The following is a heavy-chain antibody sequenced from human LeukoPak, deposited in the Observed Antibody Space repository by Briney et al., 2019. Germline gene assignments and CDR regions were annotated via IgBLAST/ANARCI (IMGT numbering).Heavy chain of an antibody. CDR2: INPNSGGT. CDR1: GYTFTGYY. V-gene: IGHV1-2*04. Sequence: ASVKVSCKASGYTFTGYYMHWVRQAPGQGLEWMGWINPNSGGTNYAQKFQGWVTMTRDTSISTAYMELSRLRSDDTAVYYCARDYSSWSGIDYWGQGTLVTVSS. J-gene: IGHJ4*02. CDR3: ARDYSSWSGIDY. D-gene: IGHD6-13*01.